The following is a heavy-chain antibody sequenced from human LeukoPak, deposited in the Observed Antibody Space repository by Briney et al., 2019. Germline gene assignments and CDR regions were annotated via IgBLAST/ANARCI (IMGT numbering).Heavy chain of an antibody. CDR2: IWYDGSNK. Sequence: GGSLRLSCAAPGFTFSSYGMHWVRQAPGKGLEWVAVIWYDGSNKYYADSVKGRFTISRDNSKNTLYLQMNSLRAEDTAVYYCAKDQVEGWLPYFDYWGQGTLVTVSS. J-gene: IGHJ4*02. CDR3: AKDQVEGWLPYFDY. D-gene: IGHD5-12*01. CDR1: GFTFSSYG. V-gene: IGHV3-33*06.